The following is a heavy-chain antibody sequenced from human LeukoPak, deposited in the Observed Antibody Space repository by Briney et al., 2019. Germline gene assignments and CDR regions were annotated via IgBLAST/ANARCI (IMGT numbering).Heavy chain of an antibody. D-gene: IGHD5-18*01. CDR3: AKDRDPGIQLWSDY. CDR2: IKEDGSDK. CDR1: GFSFSIYW. Sequence: GGSLRLSCAASGFSFSIYWMSWVRQTPGKGLEWVALIKEDGSDKYYVDSVKGRFTISRDNAKNSLYLQMNSLRAEDTAVYYCAKDRDPGIQLWSDYWGQGTLVTVSS. J-gene: IGHJ4*02. V-gene: IGHV3-7*03.